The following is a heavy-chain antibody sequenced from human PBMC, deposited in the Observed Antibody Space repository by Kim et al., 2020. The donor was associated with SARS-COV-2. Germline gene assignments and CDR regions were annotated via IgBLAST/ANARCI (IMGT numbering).Heavy chain of an antibody. Sequence: GGSLRLSCVTSGFTFSSYAMSWVRQAPGKGLEWVAAISGGGDHIYYADSLRGRFTISRDNSKNTVYLQMNTLRPEDTAVYFCAKEAIIVGKSHFDSWGQGALGTLSS. V-gene: IGHV3-23*01. D-gene: IGHD1-26*01. J-gene: IGHJ4*02. CDR2: ISGGGDHI. CDR3: AKEAIIVGKSHFDS. CDR1: GFTFSSYA.